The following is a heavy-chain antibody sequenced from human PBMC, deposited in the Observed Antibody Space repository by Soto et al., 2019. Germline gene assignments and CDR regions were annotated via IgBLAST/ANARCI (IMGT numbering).Heavy chain of an antibody. J-gene: IGHJ3*02. Sequence: DVQLVESGGGLIQPGGALRLSCVASGLTVSGKIYVAWVRQSPGKGPKWVSGGYDLDGTYYADSVRGRFSTSIGNSRTTVWLQMRDLRPEYTAIYCCATWHLQDHAYNSWGRGKMVTDSS. D-gene: IGHD1-1*01. CDR2: GYDLDGT. CDR1: GLTVSGKIY. V-gene: IGHV3-53*01. CDR3: ATWHLQDHAYNS.